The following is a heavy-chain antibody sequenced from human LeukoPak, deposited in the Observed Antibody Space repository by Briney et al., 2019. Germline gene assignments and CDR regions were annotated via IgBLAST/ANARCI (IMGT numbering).Heavy chain of an antibody. Sequence: SETLSLTCTVSGGSISSGSYYWSWIRQPAGKGLEWIGRIYTSGSTNHNPSLKSRVTISVDTSKNQFSLKLSSVTAADTAVYYCARDRGEFDYWGQGTLVTVSS. D-gene: IGHD3-10*01. CDR2: IYTSGST. J-gene: IGHJ4*02. V-gene: IGHV4-61*02. CDR1: GGSISSGSYY. CDR3: ARDRGEFDY.